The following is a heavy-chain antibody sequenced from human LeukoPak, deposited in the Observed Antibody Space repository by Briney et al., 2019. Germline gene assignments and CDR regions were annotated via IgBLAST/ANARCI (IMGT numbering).Heavy chain of an antibody. V-gene: IGHV1-18*01. Sequence: VASVKVSCKASGYTFTGCGISWVRQAPGQGLEWMGWISAYNGNTNYAQKLQGRVTMTTDTSTSTAYMELRSLRSDDTAVYYCARRDSSSSSGGFDYWGQGTLVTVSS. D-gene: IGHD6-6*01. J-gene: IGHJ4*02. CDR2: ISAYNGNT. CDR3: ARRDSSSSSGGFDY. CDR1: GYTFTGCG.